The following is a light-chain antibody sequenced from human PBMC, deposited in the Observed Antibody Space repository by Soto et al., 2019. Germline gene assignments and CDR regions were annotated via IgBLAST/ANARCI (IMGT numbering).Light chain of an antibody. CDR2: GAS. Sequence: EVLLTQSPATLSLTPGERATLSCSSIHSGTSNLSWYQQKPGQAPRLLIYGASTRATGIPSRFSGSGSGTEFTLTISSLQSEDFAVYFCQQYNNWPPITFGQGTRLE. CDR3: QQYNNWPPIT. J-gene: IGKJ5*01. V-gene: IGKV3-15*01. CDR1: HSGTSN.